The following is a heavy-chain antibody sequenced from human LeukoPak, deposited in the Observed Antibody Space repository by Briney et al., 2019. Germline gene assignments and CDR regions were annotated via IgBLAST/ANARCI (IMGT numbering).Heavy chain of an antibody. D-gene: IGHD6-6*01. V-gene: IGHV4-59*12. Sequence: SETLSLTCTVSGGSISSYYWSWIRQPPGKGLEWIGYIYYSGSTNYNPSLKSRVTISVDTSKSQFSLNLRSVTAADTAVYYCARGGIAARLMYGFQNWFAPWGQGTLVTVSS. CDR2: IYYSGST. CDR3: ARGGIAARLMYGFQNWFAP. J-gene: IGHJ5*02. CDR1: GGSISSYY.